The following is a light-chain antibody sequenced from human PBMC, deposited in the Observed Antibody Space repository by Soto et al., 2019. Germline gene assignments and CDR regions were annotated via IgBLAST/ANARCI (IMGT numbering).Light chain of an antibody. V-gene: IGKV3-20*01. Sequence: EIVLTQSPGTLSLSPGERATLSCRASQSVNNNYLGWYQQKPGQAPRLLIFGASNRATGIPDRFSGSGSGTDFTLTISRLKPEDFAVYYCQQYGSSPYTFGQGTKLEIK. CDR2: GAS. CDR1: QSVNNNY. J-gene: IGKJ2*01. CDR3: QQYGSSPYT.